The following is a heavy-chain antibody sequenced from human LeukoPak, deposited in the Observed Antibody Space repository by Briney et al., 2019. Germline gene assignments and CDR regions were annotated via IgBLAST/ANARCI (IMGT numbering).Heavy chain of an antibody. V-gene: IGHV3-49*04. D-gene: IGHD3-22*01. CDR1: GFTFGDYA. J-gene: IGHJ4*02. Sequence: PGGSLRLSCTASGFTFGDYAMSWVRQAPGKGLDWIGFIRSKTSGGTTEYAASVKGRFTILRDDSKSIAYLQINSLKTEDTAVYYCTRGDSSGSYWGQGTLVTVSS. CDR3: TRGDSSGSY. CDR2: IRSKTSGGTT.